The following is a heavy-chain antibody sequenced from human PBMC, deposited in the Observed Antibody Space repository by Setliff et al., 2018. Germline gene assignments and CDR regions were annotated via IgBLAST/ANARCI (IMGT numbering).Heavy chain of an antibody. V-gene: IGHV4-34*01. D-gene: IGHD3-10*01. CDR2: VNHNGRNI. Sequence: PSETLSLTCAIYGGSFSGYYWSWIRQSPEKGLEWIGEVNHNGRNINYNPSLGGRVSISMDTSKMQFSLRLASVTAADTAVYYCATDGPVLNGDYISWGQGTLVTVSS. J-gene: IGHJ5*02. CDR1: GGSFSGYY. CDR3: ATDGPVLNGDYIS.